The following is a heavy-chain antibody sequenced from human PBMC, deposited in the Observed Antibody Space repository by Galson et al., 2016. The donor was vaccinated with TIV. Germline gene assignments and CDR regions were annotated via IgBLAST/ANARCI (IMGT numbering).Heavy chain of an antibody. CDR2: IYHGGST. V-gene: IGHV4-34*01. D-gene: IGHD6-19*01. CDR1: GGSFSGYY. CDR3: ARYISGWYHYFDF. J-gene: IGHJ4*02. Sequence: TLSLTCAVYGGSFSGYYWTWIRQPPGKGLEWIGSIYHGGSTYYNPSLKSRVTISVDTSKNQFSLKLSSVTAADTAVYYCARYISGWYHYFDFWGQGTLVTVSS.